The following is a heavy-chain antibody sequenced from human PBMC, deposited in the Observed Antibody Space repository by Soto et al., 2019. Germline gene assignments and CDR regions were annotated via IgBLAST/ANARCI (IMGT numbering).Heavy chain of an antibody. CDR2: IIPIFGTA. J-gene: IGHJ6*04. Sequence: SVKVSCKASGGTFSSYAISWVRQAPGQGLEWMGGIIPIFGTANYAQKFQGRVTITADESTSTAYMELSSLRSEDTAVYYCAGDQSYYVFLNGYPRPYYYSGMAVWGKGTTVTVSS. CDR1: GGTFSSYA. V-gene: IGHV1-69*13. CDR3: AGDQSYYVFLNGYPRPYYYSGMAV. D-gene: IGHD3-3*01.